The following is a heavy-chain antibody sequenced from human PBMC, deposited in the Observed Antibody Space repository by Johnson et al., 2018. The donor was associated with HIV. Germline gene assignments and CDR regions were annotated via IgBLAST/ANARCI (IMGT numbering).Heavy chain of an antibody. Sequence: QVQLVESGGGVVQPGRSLRLSCAASGFTFSSYGMHWVRQAPGKGLEWVAVISYDGSNKYYADSVKGRFTISRDNSKNTLYLQMNSLRAEDTAVYYCARGASDDSSGYRILGYAFDIWGQGTMVTVSS. V-gene: IGHV3-30*03. CDR3: ARGASDDSSGYRILGYAFDI. D-gene: IGHD3-22*01. J-gene: IGHJ3*02. CDR2: ISYDGSNK. CDR1: GFTFSSYG.